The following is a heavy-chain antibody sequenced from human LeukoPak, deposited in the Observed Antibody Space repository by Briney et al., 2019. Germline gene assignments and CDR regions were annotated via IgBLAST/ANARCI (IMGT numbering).Heavy chain of an antibody. Sequence: GASLRLSCAASGFTFSSYAMSWVRQAPGKGLEWVSAISGSGGSTYYADSVKGRFTISRDNSKNTLYLQVNSLRAEDTAVYYCAKQRYSGSYYDYWGQGTLVTVSS. CDR3: AKQRYSGSYYDY. J-gene: IGHJ4*02. D-gene: IGHD1-26*01. CDR2: ISGSGGST. V-gene: IGHV3-23*01. CDR1: GFTFSSYA.